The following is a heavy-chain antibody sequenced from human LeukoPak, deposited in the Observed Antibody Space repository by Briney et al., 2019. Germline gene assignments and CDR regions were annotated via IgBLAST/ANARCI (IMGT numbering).Heavy chain of an antibody. CDR3: ARAPGNDYVWGSYRYNWFDP. CDR2: ISSSGSTI. V-gene: IGHV3-11*01. Sequence: GGSLRLSCAASGFTFSDYYMSWIRQAPGKGLEWVSYISSSGSTIYYADSVKGRFTISRDNAKNSLCLQMNSLRAEDTAVYYCARAPGNDYVWGSYRYNWFDPWGQGTLVTVSS. CDR1: GFTFSDYY. D-gene: IGHD3-16*02. J-gene: IGHJ5*02.